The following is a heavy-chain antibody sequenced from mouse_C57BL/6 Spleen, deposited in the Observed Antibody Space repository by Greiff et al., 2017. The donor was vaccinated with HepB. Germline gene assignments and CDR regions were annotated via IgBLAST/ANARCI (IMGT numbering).Heavy chain of an antibody. CDR1: GYAFSSYW. J-gene: IGHJ4*01. CDR2: IYPGDGDT. CDR3: ARRGYEDAMDY. D-gene: IGHD2-12*01. V-gene: IGHV1-80*01. Sequence: QVQLQQSGAELVKPGASVKISCKASGYAFSSYWMNWVKQRPGKGLEWIGQIYPGDGDTNYNGKFKGKATLTADKSSSTAYMQLSSLTSEDSAVYFCARRGYEDAMDYWGQGTSVNVSS.